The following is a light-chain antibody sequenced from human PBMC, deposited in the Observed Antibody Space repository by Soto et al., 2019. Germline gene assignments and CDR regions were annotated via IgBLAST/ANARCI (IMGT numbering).Light chain of an antibody. CDR3: QQRSNWPFT. CDR1: QSVSSY. Sequence: EIVLTQSPATLSLSPGERATLSCRASQSVSSYLAWYQQKPGQAPRLLIYDASNRATGIPARFSGSGSGTDFTPIISSLEPEDFAVYYCQQRSNWPFTFGGGTKVEIK. V-gene: IGKV3-11*01. J-gene: IGKJ4*01. CDR2: DAS.